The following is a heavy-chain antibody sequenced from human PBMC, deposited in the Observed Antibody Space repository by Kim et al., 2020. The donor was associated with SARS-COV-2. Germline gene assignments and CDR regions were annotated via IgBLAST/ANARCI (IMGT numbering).Heavy chain of an antibody. CDR1: GYTFTDYF. Sequence: ASVKVSCKASGYTFTDYFIHWVRQAPGQGLEWMGWMNPNNGGTNYAQKFQGRVTMTRDTSISTAYMELSRLRSDDTAVYYCARGRDIVRDPATNHPDAAFDIWGQGTMVTVSS. V-gene: IGHV1-2*02. D-gene: IGHD4-4*01. J-gene: IGHJ3*02. CDR3: ARGRDIVRDPATNHPDAAFDI. CDR2: MNPNNGGT.